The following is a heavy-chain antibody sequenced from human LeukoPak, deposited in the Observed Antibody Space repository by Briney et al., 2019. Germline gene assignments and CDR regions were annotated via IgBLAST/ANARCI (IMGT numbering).Heavy chain of an antibody. CDR1: GGSFSGYY. J-gene: IGHJ3*02. CDR3: ALALGSSGYSSDAFDI. CDR2: INHSGST. Sequence: SETLSLTCAVYGGSFSGYYWSWIRQPPGKGLEWIGEINHSGSTNYNPSLKTRVTISVDTSKNQFSLKLSSVTAADTAVYYCALALGSSGYSSDAFDIWGQGTMVTVSS. D-gene: IGHD3-22*01. V-gene: IGHV4-34*01.